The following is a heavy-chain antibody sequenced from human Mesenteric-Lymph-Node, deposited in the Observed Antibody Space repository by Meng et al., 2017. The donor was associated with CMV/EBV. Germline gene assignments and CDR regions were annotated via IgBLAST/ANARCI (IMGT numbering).Heavy chain of an antibody. Sequence: GSLRLSCAVYGGSFSGYYWSWIRQPPGKGLEWIGEINHSGSTNYNPSLKSRVTISVDTSKNQFSLKLSSVTAADTAVYYCARGGGLPDYWGQGTLVTVSS. V-gene: IGHV4-34*01. CDR1: GGSFSGYY. D-gene: IGHD5-18*01. J-gene: IGHJ4*02. CDR2: INHSGST. CDR3: ARGGGLPDY.